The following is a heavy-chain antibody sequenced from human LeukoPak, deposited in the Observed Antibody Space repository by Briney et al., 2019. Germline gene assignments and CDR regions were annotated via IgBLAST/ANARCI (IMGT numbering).Heavy chain of an antibody. D-gene: IGHD2-15*01. CDR3: ARGMIDYSSYDL. J-gene: IGHJ5*02. CDR2: IYYGGNT. V-gene: IGHV3-66*01. CDR1: GFSVNSNY. Sequence: GGSLRLSCAAYGFSVNSNYLSWVRQAPGKGLEWVSVIYYGGNTYYADSVMGRFSVSSDSSKNTLYLQMNSLRAEDTAVYFCARGMIDYSSYDLWGQGILVTVSS.